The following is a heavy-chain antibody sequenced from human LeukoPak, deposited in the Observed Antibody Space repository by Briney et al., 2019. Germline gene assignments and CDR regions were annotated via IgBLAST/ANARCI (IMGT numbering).Heavy chain of an antibody. CDR3: ARERMYYGSGSTYPYYDY. J-gene: IGHJ4*02. CDR2: IKPDGSEK. V-gene: IGHV3-7*01. D-gene: IGHD3-10*01. CDR1: GFTFSSYW. Sequence: PGGSLRLSCAASGFTFSSYWMSWVRQSPGKGLEWVANIKPDGSEKYFMDSVKGRFTISRDNAKNALYLEMNSLRAEDTAEYFCARERMYYGSGSTYPYYDYWGQGTLVTVSS.